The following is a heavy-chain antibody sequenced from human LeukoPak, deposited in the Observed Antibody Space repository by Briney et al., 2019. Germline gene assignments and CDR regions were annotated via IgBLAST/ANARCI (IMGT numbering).Heavy chain of an antibody. CDR1: GGSFSGYY. J-gene: IGHJ6*04. Sequence: PSETLSLTWAVYGGSFSGYYWSWIRQPPGKGLEWIGEINHSGSTNYSPSLKSRVTISVDTSKNQFSLKLSSVTAADTAMYYCARGGGSSWYNYYGMDVWGKGTTVTVSS. CDR2: INHSGST. CDR3: ARGGGSSWYNYYGMDV. V-gene: IGHV4-34*01. D-gene: IGHD6-13*01.